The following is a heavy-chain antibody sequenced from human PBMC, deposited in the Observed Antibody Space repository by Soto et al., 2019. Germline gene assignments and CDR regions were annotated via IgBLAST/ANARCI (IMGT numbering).Heavy chain of an antibody. J-gene: IGHJ4*02. D-gene: IGHD2-21*02. V-gene: IGHV1-3*05. CDR3: AGSIVVVTALDY. CDR1: GYTFTSYA. Sequence: QVQLVQSGAEEKKPGASVKVSCKASGYTFTSYAMHWVRQAPGQRLEWLGWINAGNGNKKYSQKFQGRVTITRDTSASTAYMELSSLRSEDTAVYYCAGSIVVVTALDYWGQGTLVTVSS. CDR2: INAGNGNK.